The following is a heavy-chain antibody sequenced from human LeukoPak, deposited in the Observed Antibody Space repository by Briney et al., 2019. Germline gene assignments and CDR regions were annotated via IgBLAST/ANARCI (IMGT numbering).Heavy chain of an antibody. CDR1: GYTFTSYG. CDR3: ATSQAVLMVYAIIDYYYYMDV. CDR2: ISAYNGNT. J-gene: IGHJ6*03. Sequence: ASVKVSCKASGYTFTSYGISWVRQAPGQGLEWMGWISAYNGNTNYAQKLQGRVTMTTDTSTSTAYMDPRRLRSDDTPVYYCATSQAVLMVYAIIDYYYYMDVWGKGTTVTVSS. D-gene: IGHD2-8*01. V-gene: IGHV1-18*01.